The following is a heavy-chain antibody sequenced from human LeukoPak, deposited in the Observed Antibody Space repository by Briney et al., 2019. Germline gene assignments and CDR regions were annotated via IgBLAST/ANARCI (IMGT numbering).Heavy chain of an antibody. CDR3: ARAGGLTYTFDY. Sequence: GGSLRLSCAASGFTFSSYSMNWVRQAPGKGLEWVSYISSSSTIYYADSVKGRSTISRDNAKNSLYLQMNSLRAEDTAVYYCARAGGLTYTFDYWGQGTLVTVSS. CDR2: ISSSSTI. CDR1: GFTFSSYS. V-gene: IGHV3-48*01. J-gene: IGHJ4*02. D-gene: IGHD2-15*01.